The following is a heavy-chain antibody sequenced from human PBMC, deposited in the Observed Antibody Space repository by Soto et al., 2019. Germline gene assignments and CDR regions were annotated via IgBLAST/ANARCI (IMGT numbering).Heavy chain of an antibody. CDR1: GYSFATHG. Sequence: PGESLKISCNGSGYSFATHGIAWVRQMPGKGLEWMGIVYPDDSDTRYSPSFQGQVTISADKSISTAYLQWSSLEASDTAMYYCARQIYDSDTGPNFQYYFDSWGQGTPVTVSS. J-gene: IGHJ4*02. CDR2: VYPDDSDT. CDR3: ARQIYDSDTGPNFQYYFDS. D-gene: IGHD3-22*01. V-gene: IGHV5-51*01.